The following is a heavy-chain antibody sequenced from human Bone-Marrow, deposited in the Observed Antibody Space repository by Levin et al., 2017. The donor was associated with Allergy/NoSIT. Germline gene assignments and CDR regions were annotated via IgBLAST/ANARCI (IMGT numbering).Heavy chain of an antibody. J-gene: IGHJ4*02. D-gene: IGHD6-13*01. CDR3: ARDISYSSLDC. V-gene: IGHV3-33*07. Sequence: GESLKISCAASGFTFTRHGFYWVRQPPGKGLEWVALIWYDGSKTNYADSVRGRFTVSRDNSKNTLYLQMNNLRGDDTALYYCARDISYSSLDCWGQGTLVSVSS. CDR2: IWYDGSKT. CDR1: GFTFTRHG.